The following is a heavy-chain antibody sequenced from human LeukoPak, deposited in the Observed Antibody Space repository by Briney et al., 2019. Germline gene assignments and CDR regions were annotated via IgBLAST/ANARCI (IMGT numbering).Heavy chain of an antibody. Sequence: GESLKISCKGSGYSFTSYWISWVRQAPGQGLEWMGWISAYNGNTNYAQKLQGRVTMTTDTSTSTAYMELRSLRSDDTAVYYCARVFPGVVVAASDYCYYGMDVWGQGTTVTVSS. CDR1: GYSFTSYW. CDR3: ARVFPGVVVAASDYCYYGMDV. CDR2: ISAYNGNT. V-gene: IGHV1-18*04. D-gene: IGHD2-15*01. J-gene: IGHJ6*02.